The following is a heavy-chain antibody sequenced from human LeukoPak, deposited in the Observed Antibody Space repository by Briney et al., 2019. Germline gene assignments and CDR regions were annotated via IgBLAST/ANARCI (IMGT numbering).Heavy chain of an antibody. CDR3: ARGRSGSSRPDTIDY. CDR2: SSNSSSYI. V-gene: IGHV3-21*01. J-gene: IGHJ4*02. Sequence: GGSLRLSCAASGFTFSSYGMNWVRQAPGKGLEWVSSSSNSSSYIYYADSVKGRFTISRDNAKNSLYLQMNSLRAEDTAVYYCARGRSGSSRPDTIDYWGQGTLVTVSS. D-gene: IGHD6-13*01. CDR1: GFTFSSYG.